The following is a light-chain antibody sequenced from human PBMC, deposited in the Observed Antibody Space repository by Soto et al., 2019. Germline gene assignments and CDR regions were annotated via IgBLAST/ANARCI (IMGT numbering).Light chain of an antibody. CDR3: QHYDNSPPSVT. Sequence: EIVLAQSPDTLSLSPGERATLSCRASQSVSSDYLVWYQQKPGQAPRLLIYGASRRATGIPDRFRGSGSGTDFILTISRLEPEDFAVYYCQHYDNSPPSVTFGPGTKVDIK. V-gene: IGKV3-20*01. J-gene: IGKJ3*01. CDR1: QSVSSDY. CDR2: GAS.